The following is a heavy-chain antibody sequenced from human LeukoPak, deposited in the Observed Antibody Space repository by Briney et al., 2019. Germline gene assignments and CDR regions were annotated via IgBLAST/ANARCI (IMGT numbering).Heavy chain of an antibody. CDR2: IYYSGSI. CDR1: GGSINSTNYY. Sequence: SETLSPTCTVSGGSINSTNYYWGWIRQPPGKGLEWIANIYYSGSIYNNPSLKSRVTISVDTSKNQFSLKLSSVTAADTAVYYCARLRGYTSSRAHNYYYYYYMDVWGKGTTVSVSS. CDR3: ARLRGYTSSRAHNYYYYYYMDV. D-gene: IGHD6-13*01. V-gene: IGHV4-39*01. J-gene: IGHJ6*03.